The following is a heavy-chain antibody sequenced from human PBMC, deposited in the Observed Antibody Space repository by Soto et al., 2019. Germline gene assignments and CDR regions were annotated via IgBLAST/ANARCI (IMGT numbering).Heavy chain of an antibody. Sequence: LVQSGGGSVQPGGSLRLSCVGSGFTFRPYWMHWVRQRPGKGLEWVSLINHDGATAIYADFVRGRFSISRDNARRKGYLQMNCLTAEDTAIYYGVREVCVFDGCFSRGWFDPWGQGTLVTVSS. CDR3: VREVCVFDGCFSRGWFDP. V-gene: IGHV3-74*01. D-gene: IGHD3-10*01. CDR2: INHDGATA. CDR1: GFTFRPYW. J-gene: IGHJ5*02.